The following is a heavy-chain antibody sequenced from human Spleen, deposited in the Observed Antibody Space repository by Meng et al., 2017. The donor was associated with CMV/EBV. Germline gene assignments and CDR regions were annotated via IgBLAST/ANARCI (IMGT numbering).Heavy chain of an antibody. D-gene: IGHD3-22*01. CDR2: IYYSGST. Sequence: YYWGWMRQPPGKGLEWIGSIYYSGSTFYIPSLKSRVSISVDTSKNQFSLKLSSVTAADTAVYYCARVYRRYYYDSSGYSLVGYYFDYWGQGKMVTVSS. CDR3: ARVYRRYYYDSSGYSLVGYYFDY. CDR1: YY. V-gene: IGHV4-39*07. J-gene: IGHJ4*02.